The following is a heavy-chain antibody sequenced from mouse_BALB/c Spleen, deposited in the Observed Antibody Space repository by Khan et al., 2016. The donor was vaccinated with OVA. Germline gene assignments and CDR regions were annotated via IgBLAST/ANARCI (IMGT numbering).Heavy chain of an antibody. CDR3: AREGNGYYGLAY. CDR1: GFSLTDYG. J-gene: IGHJ3*01. V-gene: IGHV2-6-7*01. CDR2: IWGDGST. D-gene: IGHD2-3*01. Sequence: QVQLKESGPGLVAPSQSLSITCTVSGFSLTDYGVHWVRQPPGKGLEWLGMIWGDGSTDYNSALKSRLSINKDNSKSQVFLKLNSLQTDDTARYYCAREGNGYYGLAYWGQGTLVTVSA.